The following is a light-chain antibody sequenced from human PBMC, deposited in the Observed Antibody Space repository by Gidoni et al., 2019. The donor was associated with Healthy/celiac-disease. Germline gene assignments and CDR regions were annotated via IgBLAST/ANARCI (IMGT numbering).Light chain of an antibody. CDR3: SSYTSISPLV. CDR2: EVS. Sequence: QYALTPPASVSGSPGQSITISCTGTSSDVGGYNYVSWYQQHPGKAPKLMIYEVSNRPSGVSNRFSGSKSGNTASLTISGLQAEDEADYYCSSYTSISPLVFGGGTKLTVL. J-gene: IGLJ2*01. V-gene: IGLV2-14*01. CDR1: SSDVGGYNY.